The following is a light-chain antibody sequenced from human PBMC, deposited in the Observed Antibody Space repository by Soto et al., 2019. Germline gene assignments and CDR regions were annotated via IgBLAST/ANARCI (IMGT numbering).Light chain of an antibody. CDR2: AAS. J-gene: IGKJ5*01. V-gene: IGKV1-39*01. Sequence: QSPSSLSASVGDTVTITCRASQSINSYLNWYQQKPGKAPKLLIYAASSLQSGVPSRFTGSGFGTDFTLTISSLQPEDFATYYCQQSYSPITFGQGTRLEIK. CDR3: QQSYSPIT. CDR1: QSINSY.